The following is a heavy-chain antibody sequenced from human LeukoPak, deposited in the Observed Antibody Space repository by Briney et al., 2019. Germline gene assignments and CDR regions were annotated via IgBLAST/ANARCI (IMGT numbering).Heavy chain of an antibody. CDR1: GFTLSSYS. D-gene: IGHD2-2*01. Sequence: GGSLRLSCVASGFTLSSYSMNWVRQAPGKGLEWVSYIGSSGSTVYYADSVKGRFTISRDNAKNSLYLQMNSLRAEDTAVYYCAKGDCSSTSCYGIAAASPHYWGQGTLVTVSS. V-gene: IGHV3-48*01. CDR2: IGSSGSTV. CDR3: AKGDCSSTSCYGIAAASPHY. J-gene: IGHJ4*02.